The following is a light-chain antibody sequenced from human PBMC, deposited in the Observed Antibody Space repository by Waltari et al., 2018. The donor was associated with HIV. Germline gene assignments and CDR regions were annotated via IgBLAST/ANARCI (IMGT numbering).Light chain of an antibody. V-gene: IGKV1-33*01. CDR2: DAS. CDR3: QQYDNLPSYT. CDR1: QDISNY. J-gene: IGKJ2*01. Sequence: DIQMTQSPSSLSASVGDRVTLTCPASQDISNYLNWYQQKPGKAPKLLIYDASNLETGVPSRFSGSGSGTDFTFTISSLQPEDIATYYCQQYDNLPSYTFGQGTKLEIK.